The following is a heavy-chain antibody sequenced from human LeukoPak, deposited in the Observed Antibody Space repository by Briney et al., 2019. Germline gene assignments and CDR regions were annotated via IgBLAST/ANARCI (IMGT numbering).Heavy chain of an antibody. J-gene: IGHJ4*02. D-gene: IGHD3-10*01. Sequence: PSETLSLTCAVYGGSFSGYYWSWIRQSPGKGLEWIGEINHSGSTNYNPSLKSRVTISVDTSKNQFSLKLSSVTAADTAVYYCARVSSYGSGKGPFDYWGQGTLVTVSS. CDR2: INHSGST. V-gene: IGHV4-34*01. CDR1: GGSFSGYY. CDR3: ARVSSYGSGKGPFDY.